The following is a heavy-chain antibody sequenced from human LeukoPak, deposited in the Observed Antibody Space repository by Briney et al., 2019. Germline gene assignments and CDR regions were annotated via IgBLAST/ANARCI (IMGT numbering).Heavy chain of an antibody. Sequence: GGSLRLSCVASGFTFNKYSMNWVRQAPGKGLEWITYIDGSSANIYYADSVKGRFTTSRDNAKNSVYPHMNSLRAEDTAVYYCATYGRDSYRGFYWGQGTLVTVSS. CDR3: ATYGRDSYRGFY. J-gene: IGHJ4*02. D-gene: IGHD5-24*01. CDR2: IDGSSANI. CDR1: GFTFNKYS. V-gene: IGHV3-48*04.